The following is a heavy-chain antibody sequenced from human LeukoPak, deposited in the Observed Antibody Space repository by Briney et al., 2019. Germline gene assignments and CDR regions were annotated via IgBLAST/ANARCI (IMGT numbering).Heavy chain of an antibody. CDR3: ARGDYDILTGYPYAMHY. V-gene: IGHV4-34*01. J-gene: IGHJ4*02. Sequence: PSETLSLTRAVYGGSFSGYYWSWIRQPPGKGLEWIGEINHSGGTNYNPSLKSRVTMSVDTSKNQFSLKLSSVTAADTAVYYCARGDYDILTGYPYAMHYWGQGTLVTVSS. CDR2: INHSGGT. D-gene: IGHD3-9*01. CDR1: GGSFSGYY.